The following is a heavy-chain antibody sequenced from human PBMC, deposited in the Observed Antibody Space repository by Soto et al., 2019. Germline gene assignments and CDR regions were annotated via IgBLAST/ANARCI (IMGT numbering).Heavy chain of an antibody. CDR1: GFTFGDYY. CDR3: ARDLGYCSGGSCFSAFDI. J-gene: IGHJ3*02. Sequence: GGSLRLSCAASGFTFGDYYMSWIRQAPGKGLEWVSYISSSGSTIYYADSVKGRFTISRDNAKNSLYLQMNSLRAEDTAVYYCARDLGYCSGGSCFSAFDIWGQGTMVTVSS. V-gene: IGHV3-11*01. D-gene: IGHD2-15*01. CDR2: ISSSGSTI.